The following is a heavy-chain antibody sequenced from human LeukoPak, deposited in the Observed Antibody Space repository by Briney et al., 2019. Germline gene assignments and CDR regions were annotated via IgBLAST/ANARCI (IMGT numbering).Heavy chain of an antibody. Sequence: GGSLRLSCAASGFTFSSYSMNWVRQALGKGLEWVSSISSSSSYIYYADSVKGRFTISRDNAKNSLYLQMNSLRAEDTAVYYCARVFYGSGSYYRSYWGQGTLVTVSS. V-gene: IGHV3-21*01. J-gene: IGHJ4*02. CDR2: ISSSSSYI. CDR3: ARVFYGSGSYYRSY. D-gene: IGHD1-26*01. CDR1: GFTFSSYS.